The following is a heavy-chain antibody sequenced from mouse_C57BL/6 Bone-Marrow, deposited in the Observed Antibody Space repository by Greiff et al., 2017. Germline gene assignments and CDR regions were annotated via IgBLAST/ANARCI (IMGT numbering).Heavy chain of an antibody. CDR3: ARQLRLFDY. Sequence: QVQLQQSGAELVMPAPSVSLSCNVSGYSFTSYCMHWVKQRPGQGLEWIGEIDPSDSYTNYYQIFKGKSTLTVDKSYSSAYMQLSSLTSEDSAVYDCARQLRLFDYWGQGTTLTVSS. D-gene: IGHD3-2*02. CDR1: GYSFTSYC. J-gene: IGHJ2*01. V-gene: IGHV1-69*01. CDR2: IDPSDSYT.